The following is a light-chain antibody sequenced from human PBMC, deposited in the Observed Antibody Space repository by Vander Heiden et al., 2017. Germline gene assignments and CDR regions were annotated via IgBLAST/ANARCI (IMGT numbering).Light chain of an antibody. V-gene: IGKV1-39*01. CDR3: QQSYSTPLT. CDR1: QSISSY. CDR2: ASS. J-gene: IGKJ4*01. Sequence: DIQMTQSPSSRSASVGDRVTITCRASQSISSYLNWYQQKPGKAPKLLIDASSSLQSGVPSRFSSSGSGTDFTLTISSLQPEDFATYYCQQSYSTPLTFGGWTKVEIK.